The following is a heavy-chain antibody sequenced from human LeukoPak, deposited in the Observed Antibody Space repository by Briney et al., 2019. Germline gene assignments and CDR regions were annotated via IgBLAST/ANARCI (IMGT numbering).Heavy chain of an antibody. CDR1: GSTFTSYG. D-gene: IGHD6-19*01. CDR3: ARDRPVAGTDY. J-gene: IGHJ4*02. Sequence: ASVYLSFTSAGSTFTSYGITWVRHPPGPGLGRVGGISAYNGNTNYAQKLKGRVTMSTDTSTSTAYRERRSLRSDDTAVYYCARDRPVAGTDYWGQGTLVTVSS. V-gene: IGHV1-18*01. CDR2: ISAYNGNT.